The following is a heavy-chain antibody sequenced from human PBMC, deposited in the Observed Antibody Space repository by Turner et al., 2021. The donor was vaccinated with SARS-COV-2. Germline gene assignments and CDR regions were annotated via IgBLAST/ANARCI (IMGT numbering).Heavy chain of an antibody. V-gene: IGHV1-2*02. J-gene: IGHJ4*02. D-gene: IGHD2-21*01. CDR2: INHNSGGI. Sequence: QVQLVQPGAEVKKPGASVKVSCKASGYTFTVYYMHWVRQAPGQGLECMGWINHNSGGISYEQKFKGRVTMTRDTSISTADMELSRLRSDDTAVYYCARRQLGWGLIDYWGQGTLVTVSS. CDR1: GYTFTVYY. CDR3: ARRQLGWGLIDY.